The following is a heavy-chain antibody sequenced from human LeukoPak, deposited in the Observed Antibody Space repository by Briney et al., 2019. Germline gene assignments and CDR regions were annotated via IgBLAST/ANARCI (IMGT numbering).Heavy chain of an antibody. CDR3: ARGKIAARRGSWFDP. CDR1: GYTFTSDD. Sequence: ASVKVCCKASGYTFTSDDIHWVRQATGQGLEWMGWMNPNSGNTGYAQKFQGRVTISRNTSISTAYMGLSSLRSEDTAVYYCARGKIAARRGSWFDPWGQGTLVTVSS. J-gene: IGHJ5*02. V-gene: IGHV1-8*03. CDR2: MNPNSGNT. D-gene: IGHD6-6*01.